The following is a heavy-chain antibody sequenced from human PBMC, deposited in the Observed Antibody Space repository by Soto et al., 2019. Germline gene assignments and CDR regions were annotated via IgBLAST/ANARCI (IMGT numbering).Heavy chain of an antibody. Sequence: GRTLRLSCAASGFTFSDYYISWIRHAPGKGLEWVSYISSSGSTIYYADSVKGRFTISRDNAKNSLYLQMNSLRAEDTAVYYCSREDRDLLYCRGRRSLVIVSS. V-gene: IGHV3-11*01. CDR2: ISSSGSTI. J-gene: IGHJ4*01. CDR1: GFTFSDYY. CDR3: SREDRDLLYC. D-gene: IGHD1-26*01.